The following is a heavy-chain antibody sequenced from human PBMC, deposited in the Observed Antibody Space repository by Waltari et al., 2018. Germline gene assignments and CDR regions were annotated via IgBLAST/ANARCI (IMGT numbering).Heavy chain of an antibody. V-gene: IGHV4-4*02. J-gene: IGHJ4*02. D-gene: IGHD2-15*01. CDR1: GASIPTRYR. CDR3: ATVIAGCSASSCYLDS. CDR2: ISPWRFT. Sequence: QVQLQESGPGLVKPSGTLSPTCAVSGASIPTRYRWNWVRQAPGKGLEGIGEISPWRFTNYNPSLEGRISISLDESKNQFSLQLSSVTAADTAMYYCATVIAGCSASSCYLDSWGQGTLVTVSS.